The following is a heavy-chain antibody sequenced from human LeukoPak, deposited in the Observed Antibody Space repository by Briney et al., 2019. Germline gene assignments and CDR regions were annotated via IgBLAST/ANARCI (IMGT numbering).Heavy chain of an antibody. J-gene: IGHJ2*01. V-gene: IGHV1-2*02. CDR3: ARDELILNEIVGGGYWYFDL. CDR2: INPNSVGT. Sequence: ASVKVSCKASGYTFTGYYMHWVRQAPGQGLEWMGWINPNSVGTNYAQKFQGRVTMTRDTSISTAYMELSRLRSDDTAVYYCARDELILNEIVGGGYWYFDLWGRGTLVTVSS. CDR1: GYTFTGYY. D-gene: IGHD4-23*01.